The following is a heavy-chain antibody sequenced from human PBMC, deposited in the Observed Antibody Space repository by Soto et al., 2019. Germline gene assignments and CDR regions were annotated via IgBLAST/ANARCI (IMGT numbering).Heavy chain of an antibody. Sequence: GGSLRLSCAASEFNFTSYTMNWVRQAPGKGLEWVSSISSSSRYIYYADSVKGRFTISRDDAKNSLYLQMNSLRAEDTAVYYCARDRCRGDSCYRTYAFDLCGQGPMVTVSS. CDR1: EFNFTSYT. J-gene: IGHJ3*01. V-gene: IGHV3-21*01. D-gene: IGHD2-15*01. CDR3: ARDRCRGDSCYRTYAFDL. CDR2: ISSSSRYI.